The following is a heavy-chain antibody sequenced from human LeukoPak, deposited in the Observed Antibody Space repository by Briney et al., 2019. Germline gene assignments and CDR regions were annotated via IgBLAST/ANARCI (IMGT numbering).Heavy chain of an antibody. D-gene: IGHD5-18*01. CDR1: GFTFSSYS. J-gene: IGHJ6*02. V-gene: IGHV3-21*01. CDR2: ISSSSSYI. CDR3: AAGIQLWFNYYGMDV. Sequence: GGSLRLSCAASGFTFSSYSMNWVRQAPGKGLEWVSSISSSSSYIYYVDSVKGRFTISRDNAKNSLYLQMNSLRAEDTAVYYCAAGIQLWFNYYGMDVWGQGTTVTVSS.